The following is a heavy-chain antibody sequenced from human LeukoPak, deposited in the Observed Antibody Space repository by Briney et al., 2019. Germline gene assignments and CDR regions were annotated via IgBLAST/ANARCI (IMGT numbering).Heavy chain of an antibody. V-gene: IGHV4-30-2*01. D-gene: IGHD3-22*01. CDR1: GGSISSGGYS. Sequence: SETLSLTCAVSGGSISSGGYSWSWIRQPPGKGLEWIGYIYHSGSNYYNPSLKSRVTISVDRSKNQFSLKLSSVTAADTAVYYCARVRGLGYYDSSGYLDYWGQGTLVTVSS. CDR3: ARVRGLGYYDSSGYLDY. CDR2: IYHSGSN. J-gene: IGHJ4*02.